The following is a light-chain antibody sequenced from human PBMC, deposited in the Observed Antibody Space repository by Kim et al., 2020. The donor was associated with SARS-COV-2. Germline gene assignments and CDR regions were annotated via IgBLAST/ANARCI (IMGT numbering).Light chain of an antibody. V-gene: IGKV1-27*01. CDR3: QKYNRAPWT. CDR2: AAS. CDR1: QDIANS. J-gene: IGKJ1*01. Sequence: AAVGDRVTITCRASQDIANSLAWYQQKPGKVPKLLIYAASTLQSGVPSRFSGSGSGTEFTLTIGSLQTEDVATYYCQKYNRAPWTFGPGTKVDIK.